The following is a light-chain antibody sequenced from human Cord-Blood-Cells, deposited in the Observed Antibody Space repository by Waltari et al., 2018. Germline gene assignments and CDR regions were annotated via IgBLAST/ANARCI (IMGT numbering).Light chain of an antibody. V-gene: IGKV3-20*01. CDR1: QSVSSSY. CDR2: VAS. CDR3: QQYGSSPYT. Sequence: IVLTQSPGTLSLSPGERATLSCRASQSVSSSYLAWYQQKPGQAPRLLIYVASSRATGIPDRFSGSGTGTDFTITISRLEPEDFAVYYCQQYGSSPYTIGQGTKLEIK. J-gene: IGKJ2*01.